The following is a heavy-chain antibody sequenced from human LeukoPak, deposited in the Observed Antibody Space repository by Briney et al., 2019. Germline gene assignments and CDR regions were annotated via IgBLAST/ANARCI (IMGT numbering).Heavy chain of an antibody. Sequence: GGSLRLSCAASGFTFSSYSMNWVRQAPGKGLEWVSSISSSSSYIYYADSVKGRFTISRDNAKNSLYLQMNSLRAEDTAVYYCARDLRSGSYYRPFDYWGQGTLVTVSS. CDR1: GFTFSSYS. CDR2: ISSSSSYI. D-gene: IGHD1-26*01. J-gene: IGHJ4*02. V-gene: IGHV3-21*01. CDR3: ARDLRSGSYYRPFDY.